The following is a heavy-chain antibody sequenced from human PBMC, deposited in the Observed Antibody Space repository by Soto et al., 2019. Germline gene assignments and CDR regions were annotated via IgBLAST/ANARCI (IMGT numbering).Heavy chain of an antibody. D-gene: IGHD3-22*01. V-gene: IGHV1-18*01. CDR1: GYTFTSYG. J-gene: IGHJ6*02. CDR2: ISAYNGNT. Sequence: ASVKIYCKASGYTFTSYGISWVRQANGKGLEWMGWISAYNGNTNYAQKLQGRVTMTTDTSTSTAYMELRSLRSDDTAVYYCARGPYYDSSGYSQLVDVWGQGTTVTVSS. CDR3: ARGPYYDSSGYSQLVDV.